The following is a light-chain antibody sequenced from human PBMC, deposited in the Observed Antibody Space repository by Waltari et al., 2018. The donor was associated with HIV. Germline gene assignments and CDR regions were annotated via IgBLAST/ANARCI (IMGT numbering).Light chain of an antibody. Sequence: QSVLTQSPSASGTPGQRVIISCSGSSSNIGGRNYVNWYQLLPGTAPKLLIYKNNQRPSWVLDLFSGSKSGTSASLAIMGLRSEDEADYYCAAWDDSLNGVVFGGGTKLTVL. V-gene: IGLV1-47*01. CDR3: AAWDDSLNGVV. CDR2: KNN. CDR1: SSNIGGRNY. J-gene: IGLJ2*01.